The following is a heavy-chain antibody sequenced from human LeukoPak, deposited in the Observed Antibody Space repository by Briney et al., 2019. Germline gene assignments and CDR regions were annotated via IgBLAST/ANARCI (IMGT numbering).Heavy chain of an antibody. J-gene: IGHJ6*03. CDR3: ARDGGREGSSWPGYYYMDV. CDR1: GVTFSSYA. Sequence: PGGSLRLSCAASGVTFSSYAVHWVRQAPGNGLEWVAVISYDGSNKYYADSVKGRFTISRDNSKNTLYLQMHSLRAEDTAVYYCARDGGREGSSWPGYYYMDVWGKGTTVTVS. D-gene: IGHD6-13*01. CDR2: ISYDGSNK. V-gene: IGHV3-30*01.